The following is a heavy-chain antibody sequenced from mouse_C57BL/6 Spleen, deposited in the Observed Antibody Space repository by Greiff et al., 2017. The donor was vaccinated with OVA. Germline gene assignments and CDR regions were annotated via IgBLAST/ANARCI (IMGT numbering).Heavy chain of an antibody. Sequence: VQLQQSGPELVKPGASVKISCKASGYAFSSSWMNWVKQRPGKGLEWIGRIYPGDGDTNYNGKFKGKATLTADKSSSTAYMQLSSLTSEDSAVYFCAREVYFTTGVAKNYFDDWGQGTTLTVSS. CDR3: AREVYFTTGVAKNYFDD. D-gene: IGHD1-1*01. CDR1: GYAFSSSW. J-gene: IGHJ2*01. V-gene: IGHV1-82*01. CDR2: IYPGDGDT.